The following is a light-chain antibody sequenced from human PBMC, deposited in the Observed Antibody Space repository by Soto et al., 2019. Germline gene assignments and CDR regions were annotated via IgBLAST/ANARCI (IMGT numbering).Light chain of an antibody. CDR2: EGF. CDR3: CSYAGSNNLV. CDR1: SSDVGGSGL. Sequence: QPVLTQPASVSGSPGQSITISCTGTSSDVGGSGLVSWYQFHPGKAPKLLIFEGFKRPSGVSNRFSGSKSGSTASLTISGLQAEDEADYYCCSYAGSNNLVFGGGTKLTVL. J-gene: IGLJ2*01. V-gene: IGLV2-23*01.